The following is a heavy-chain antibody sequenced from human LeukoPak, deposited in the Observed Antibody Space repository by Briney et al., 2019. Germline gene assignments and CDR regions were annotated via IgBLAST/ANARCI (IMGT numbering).Heavy chain of an antibody. V-gene: IGHV3-21*01. CDR3: ARLRGTWPAFDY. Sequence: PGGSLRLSCAASGFTFSSYSMNWVRQAPGKGLEWVSSISSSSSYIYYADSVKGRFTISRDNAKNSLYLQMNSLRTEDTAVYYCARLRGTWPAFDYWGQGTLVTVSS. J-gene: IGHJ4*02. CDR1: GFTFSSYS. D-gene: IGHD1-1*01. CDR2: ISSSSSYI.